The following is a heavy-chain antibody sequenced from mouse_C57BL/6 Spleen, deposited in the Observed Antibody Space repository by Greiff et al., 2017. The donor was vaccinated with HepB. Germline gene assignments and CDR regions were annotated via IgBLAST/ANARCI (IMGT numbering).Heavy chain of an antibody. CDR3: ARGDYGNYDGAMDY. D-gene: IGHD2-1*01. CDR2: IYPGDGDT. CDR1: GYAFSSSW. V-gene: IGHV1-82*01. J-gene: IGHJ4*01. Sequence: QVQLQESGPELVKPGASVKISCKASGYAFSSSWMNWVKQRPGKGLEWIGRIYPGDGDTNYNGKFKGKATLTADKSSSTAYMQLSSLTSEDSAVYFCARGDYGNYDGAMDYWGQGTSVTVSS.